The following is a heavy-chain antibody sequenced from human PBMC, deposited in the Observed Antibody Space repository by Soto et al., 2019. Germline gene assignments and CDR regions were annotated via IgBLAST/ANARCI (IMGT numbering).Heavy chain of an antibody. V-gene: IGHV1-69*01. Sequence: QVQLVQSGAEVKKPGSSVKVSCKASGGTFSSYAISWVRQAPGQGLEWMGGIIPIFGTANYAQKFQGRVTITADESTSTAYMELSSLRSEDTAVYYCARTMVVSRLRSRGAFDIWGQGTMVTVSS. D-gene: IGHD2-21*01. CDR2: IIPIFGTA. J-gene: IGHJ3*02. CDR3: ARTMVVSRLRSRGAFDI. CDR1: GGTFSSYA.